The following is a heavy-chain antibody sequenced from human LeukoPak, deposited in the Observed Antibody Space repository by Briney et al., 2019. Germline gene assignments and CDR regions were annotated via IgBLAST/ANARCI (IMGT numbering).Heavy chain of an antibody. D-gene: IGHD1-26*01. CDR2: IYHDGTS. J-gene: IGHJ1*01. CDR1: GFSISKGFY. CDR3: ARDVSWDESFQR. V-gene: IGHV4-38-2*02. Sequence: SETLSLTCTVAGFSISKGFYWGWARQPPGKGLEFIATIYHDGTSHYNPSLESRATISVDTSRNQFSLNLASVTAADTAVYYCARDVSWDESFQRWGQGTLVTVSS.